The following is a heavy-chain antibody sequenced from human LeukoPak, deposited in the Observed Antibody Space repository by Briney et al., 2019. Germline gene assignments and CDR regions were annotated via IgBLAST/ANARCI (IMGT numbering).Heavy chain of an antibody. CDR1: GFTFNTYW. CDR3: ARTTHTDY. CDR2: IKEDSSEK. D-gene: IGHD1-1*01. Sequence: PGGSLRLSCAASGFTFNTYWMTWVRRAPGKGLERVATIKEDSSEKYYVDSVRGRFTISRDNAENSLYLQMNSLRVEDTAVYYCARTTHTDYWGQGTLVTVSS. V-gene: IGHV3-7*01. J-gene: IGHJ4*02.